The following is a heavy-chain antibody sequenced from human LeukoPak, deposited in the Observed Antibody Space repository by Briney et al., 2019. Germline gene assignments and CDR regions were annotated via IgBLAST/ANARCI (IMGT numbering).Heavy chain of an antibody. V-gene: IGHV3-21*01. J-gene: IGHJ4*02. CDR3: AKGHNLRGGYFDY. CDR1: GFTFSSYS. Sequence: GGSLRLSCAASGFTFSSYSMNWVRQAPGKGLEWVSSISSSSSYIYYADSVKGRFTISRDNAKNSLYLQMNSLRAEDTAVYYCAKGHNLRGGYFDYWGQGTLVTVSS. D-gene: IGHD2-15*01. CDR2: ISSSSSYI.